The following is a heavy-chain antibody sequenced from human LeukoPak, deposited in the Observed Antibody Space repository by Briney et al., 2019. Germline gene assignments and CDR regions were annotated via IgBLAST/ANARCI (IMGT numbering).Heavy chain of an antibody. CDR1: GFTFTNFW. V-gene: IGHV3-7*04. CDR3: ARGDDSSGDH. D-gene: IGHD1-1*01. CDR2: IHPEGNQK. J-gene: IGHJ4*02. Sequence: GGSLRLSCAVSGFTFTNFWMSWVRQDPGRGLEWVANIHPEGNQKYHVESVKGRFTISRDNTKNLLFLQMDGLRVEDTAVYYCARGDDSSGDHWGQGTLDTVSS.